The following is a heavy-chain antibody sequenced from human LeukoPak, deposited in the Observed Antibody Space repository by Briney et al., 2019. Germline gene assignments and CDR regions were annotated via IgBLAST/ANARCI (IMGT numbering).Heavy chain of an antibody. V-gene: IGHV4-30-2*01. D-gene: IGHD5-12*01. CDR3: AKTLSRGYSGYAPLRMSAHYFDY. CDR2: IYHSGST. J-gene: IGHJ4*02. Sequence: SETLSLTCAVSGGSISSGGYSWSWIRQPPGKGLEWIGYIYHSGSTYYNPSLKSRVTISVDRSKNQFSLKLSSVTAADTAVYYCAKTLSRGYSGYAPLRMSAHYFDYWGQGTLVTVSS. CDR1: GGSISSGGYS.